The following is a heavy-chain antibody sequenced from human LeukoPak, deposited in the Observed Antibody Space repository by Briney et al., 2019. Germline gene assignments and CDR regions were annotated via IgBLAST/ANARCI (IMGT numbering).Heavy chain of an antibody. CDR1: GGSFIGYD. CDR2: INHSGGT. V-gene: IGHV4-34*01. Sequence: SETLSLTCAVYGGSFIGYDWTWIRQPPGKXLEWIGEINHSGGTNHNPSLKSRVTISVDTSKNQFSLKLSSVTAEDTAVYYCASLARGGNWFDPWGQGTLVTVSS. J-gene: IGHJ5*02. CDR3: ASLARGGNWFDP. D-gene: IGHD6-6*01.